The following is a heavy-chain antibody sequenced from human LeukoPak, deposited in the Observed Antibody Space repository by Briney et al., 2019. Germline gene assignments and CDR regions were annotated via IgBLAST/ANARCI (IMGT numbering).Heavy chain of an antibody. CDR1: GFTFSSYA. Sequence: GGSLRLSCAASGFTFSSYAMHWVRQAPGKGLEYVSAISCNGGSTYYANSVKGRFTISRDNSKNTLYLQMGSLRAEDMAVYYCARSYYYDSSGYPYYFDYWGQGTLVTVSS. D-gene: IGHD3-22*01. V-gene: IGHV3-64*01. CDR3: ARSYYYDSSGYPYYFDY. CDR2: ISCNGGST. J-gene: IGHJ4*02.